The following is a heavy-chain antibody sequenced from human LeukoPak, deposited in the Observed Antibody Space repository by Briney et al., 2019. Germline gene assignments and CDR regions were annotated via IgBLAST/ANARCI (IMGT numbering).Heavy chain of an antibody. CDR2: ISGNGGDT. J-gene: IGHJ4*02. D-gene: IGHD2-15*01. CDR1: GFTFSTYA. CDR3: VKDATPMAS. V-gene: IGHV3-64D*06. Sequence: GGSLRLSCSASGFTFSTYAMYWVRQAPGKGLEYVSAISGNGGDTYYADSVKGRFTMSRDNSKNTLYLQLSSLRPEDTAVYYCVKDATPMASWGQGTLVTVSS.